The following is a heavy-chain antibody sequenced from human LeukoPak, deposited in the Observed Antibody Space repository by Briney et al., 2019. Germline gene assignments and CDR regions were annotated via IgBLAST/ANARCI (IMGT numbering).Heavy chain of an antibody. J-gene: IGHJ4*02. CDR3: AKTGQLPPYFDY. CDR1: GYSIRSGYY. Sequence: SETLSLTCTVSGYSIRSGYYWGWIRQPPGKGLEWIGSIYHSGSTYYNPSLKSRVTISVDTSKNQFSLKLSSVTAADTAVYYCAKTGQLPPYFDYWGQGTLVTVSS. D-gene: IGHD1-7*01. CDR2: IYHSGST. V-gene: IGHV4-38-2*02.